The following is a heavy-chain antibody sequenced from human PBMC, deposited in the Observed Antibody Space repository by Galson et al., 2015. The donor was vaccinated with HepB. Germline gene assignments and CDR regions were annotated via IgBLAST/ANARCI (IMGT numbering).Heavy chain of an antibody. V-gene: IGHV3-23*01. J-gene: IGHJ6*02. CDR2: FSGSAGT. Sequence: SLRLSCAASGFTFNNYVMSWVRQAPGKGLEWVSTFSGSAGTFYADSVKGRFTISRDSSKNTLYLQMHSLRAEDTAIYYCAKPVVPSYYYYGLDVWGQGTTVTVSS. CDR3: AKPVVPSYYYYGLDV. CDR1: GFTFNNYV. D-gene: IGHD4-23*01.